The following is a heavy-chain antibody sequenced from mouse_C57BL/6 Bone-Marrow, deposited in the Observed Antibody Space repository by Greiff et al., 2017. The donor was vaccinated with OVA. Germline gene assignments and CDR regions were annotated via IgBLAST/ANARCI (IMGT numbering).Heavy chain of an antibody. CDR3: TRPQGFAY. Sequence: VKLMESGAELVRPGASVTLSCKASGYTFTDYEMHWVKQTPVHGLEWIGAIDPETGGTAYNQKFKGKAILTADKSSSTAYMELRSLTSEDSAVYYCTRPQGFAYWGQGTLVTVSA. CDR1: GYTFTDYE. J-gene: IGHJ3*01. D-gene: IGHD3-2*02. CDR2: IDPETGGT. V-gene: IGHV1-15*01.